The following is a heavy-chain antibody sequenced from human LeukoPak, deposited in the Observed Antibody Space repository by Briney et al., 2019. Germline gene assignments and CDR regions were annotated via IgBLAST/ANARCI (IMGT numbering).Heavy chain of an antibody. D-gene: IGHD5-18*01. CDR2: IYTSGST. J-gene: IGHJ3*02. V-gene: IGHV4-4*07. CDR1: GGSISSYY. Sequence: SETLSLTCTVSGGSISSYYWSWIRRPAGKGLEWIGRIYTSGSTNYNPSLKSRVTISVDTSKNQFSLKLSSVTAADTAVYYCASRKLDTAMGGAFDIWGQGTMVTVSS. CDR3: ASRKLDTAMGGAFDI.